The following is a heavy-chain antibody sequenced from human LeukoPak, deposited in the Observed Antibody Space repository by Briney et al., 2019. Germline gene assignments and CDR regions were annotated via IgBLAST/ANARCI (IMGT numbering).Heavy chain of an antibody. CDR1: GFNFKLSA. CDR2: ISGSGSRGSGIIGGNT. V-gene: IGHV3-23*01. CDR3: AKGRCGDSSCWYFDA. J-gene: IGHJ4*02. D-gene: IGHD6-13*01. Sequence: GGSLRLSCAASGFNFKLSAMSWGRQAPGKGLEWVALISGSGSRGSGIIGGNTYYADSAKGRFTISRDDSQNTVYLQMNSVRAEDTAIYFCAKGRCGDSSCWYFDAWAKGTRVTVSS.